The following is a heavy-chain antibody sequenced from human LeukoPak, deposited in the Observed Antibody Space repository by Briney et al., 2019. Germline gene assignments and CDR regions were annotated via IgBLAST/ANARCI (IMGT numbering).Heavy chain of an antibody. CDR3: AKHLFLAGPFDY. CDR2: MIGSGGRT. D-gene: IGHD6-19*01. Sequence: PGGSLRLSCGASGFTFSSYAMSWVRQAPGGGLEWVLAMIGSGGRTDYADSVTGRFTSSSDQSTNTPDVEMNSLRAEATAVYYCAKHLFLAGPFDYWGQGTLVTVSS. J-gene: IGHJ4*02. V-gene: IGHV3-23*01. CDR1: GFTFSSYA.